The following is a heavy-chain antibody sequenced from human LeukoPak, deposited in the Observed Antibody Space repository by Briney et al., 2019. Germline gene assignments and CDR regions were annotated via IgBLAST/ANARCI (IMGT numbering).Heavy chain of an antibody. CDR1: GFTFSSYG. Sequence: PGGSLRLSCAASGFTFSSYGMHWVRQAPGKGLEWVAVISYDGSNKYYADSVKGRFTISRDNSKNTLYLQMNSLRAEDTAVYYCAKVWVDAVTTDIDYWGQGTLVTVSS. CDR2: ISYDGSNK. D-gene: IGHD4-17*01. CDR3: AKVWVDAVTTDIDY. V-gene: IGHV3-30*18. J-gene: IGHJ4*02.